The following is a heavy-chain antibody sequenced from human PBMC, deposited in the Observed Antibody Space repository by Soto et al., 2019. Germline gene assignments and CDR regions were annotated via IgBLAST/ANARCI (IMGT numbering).Heavy chain of an antibody. CDR2: ISHRSATT. CDR1: GFTFSIYA. Sequence: GGSLRLSCAASGFTFSIYAMSWVRQAPGKGLEWVSTISHRSATTYYADSVKGRFTVSRDNSKNTLYLQRNSLRAEDTAVYYCARQIVELTPYFDHWGKGXMVTVSS. V-gene: IGHV3-23*01. CDR3: ARQIVELTPYFDH. D-gene: IGHD3-22*01. J-gene: IGHJ4*02.